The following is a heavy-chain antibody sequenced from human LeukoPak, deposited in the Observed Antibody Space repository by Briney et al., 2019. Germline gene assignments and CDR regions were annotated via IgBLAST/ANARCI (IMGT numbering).Heavy chain of an antibody. J-gene: IGHJ6*02. V-gene: IGHV3-33*01. Sequence: GGSLRLSCAASGVTLSSDGVHWVSQSPGKGLEWGAVIWYDGSKKYYSDSVKGRFTISRDNSKNTLYLQMNSLRAEDTAVYYCARDLDYDSRMDVWGQGTTVTVSS. CDR3: ARDLDYDSRMDV. CDR2: IWYDGSKK. CDR1: GVTLSSDG. D-gene: IGHD3/OR15-3a*01.